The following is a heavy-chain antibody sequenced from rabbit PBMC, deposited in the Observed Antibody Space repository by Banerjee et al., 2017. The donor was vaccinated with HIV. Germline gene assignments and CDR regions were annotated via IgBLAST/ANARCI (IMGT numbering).Heavy chain of an antibody. CDR3: ARWGSGWSLNL. CDR2: IGAGSGAT. Sequence: QEQLKETGGGLVQPGGSLTLSCKASGFSFSSSYYICWVRQAPGKGLEWIGCIGAGSGATYYASWAQGRFTISKTSSTTVTLQMTSLTAADTATYFCARWGSGWSLNLWGPGTLVTVS. CDR1: GFSFSSSYY. V-gene: IGHV1S45*01. D-gene: IGHD1-1*01. J-gene: IGHJ4*01.